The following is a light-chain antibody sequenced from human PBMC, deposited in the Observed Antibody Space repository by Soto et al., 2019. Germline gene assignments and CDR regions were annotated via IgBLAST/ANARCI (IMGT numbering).Light chain of an antibody. CDR2: GAS. CDR1: QSVSSSY. Sequence: EIVLTQSPGTLSLSPGERATLSCRASQSVSSSYLAWYQQKPGQAPRLLIYGASSRATGIPDSFSGSGSGTDFTLTISRLEPEDFAVYYCQQYGSSPPMTFGQGTKVEIK. J-gene: IGKJ1*01. V-gene: IGKV3-20*01. CDR3: QQYGSSPPMT.